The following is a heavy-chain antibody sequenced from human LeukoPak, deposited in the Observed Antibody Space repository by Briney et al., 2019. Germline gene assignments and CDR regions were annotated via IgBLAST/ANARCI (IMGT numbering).Heavy chain of an antibody. CDR2: IYPGDSDT. CDR1: GYSFTSYW. V-gene: IGHV5-51*01. Sequence: GESLKISCKGSGYSFTSYWIGWVRQMPGKGLEWMGIIYPGDSDTRYSPSVQGQLTISADKSISTAYLQWSSLKASDTAMYYCARYYYGSGSENWFDPWGQGTLVTVSS. J-gene: IGHJ5*02. D-gene: IGHD3-10*01. CDR3: ARYYYGSGSENWFDP.